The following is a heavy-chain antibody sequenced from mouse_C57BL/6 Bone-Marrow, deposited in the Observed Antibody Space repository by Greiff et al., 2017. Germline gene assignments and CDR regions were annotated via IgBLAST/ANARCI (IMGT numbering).Heavy chain of an antibody. D-gene: IGHD2-14*01. CDR2: ISDGGSYT. V-gene: IGHV5-4*01. J-gene: IGHJ4*01. CDR1: GFTFSSYA. Sequence: EVHLVESGGGLVKPGGSLKLSCAASGFTFSSYAMSWVRQTPEKRLEWVATISDGGSYTYYPDNVKGRFTISRDNAKNNLYLQMSHLKSEDTAMYYCARGVRYCAMDYWGQGTSVTVSS. CDR3: ARGVRYCAMDY.